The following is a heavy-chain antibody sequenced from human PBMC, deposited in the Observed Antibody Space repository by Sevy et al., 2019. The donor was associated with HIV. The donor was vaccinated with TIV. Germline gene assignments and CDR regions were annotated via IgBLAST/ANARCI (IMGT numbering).Heavy chain of an antibody. J-gene: IGHJ5*02. V-gene: IGHV4-4*07. CDR2: IYIGRNT. D-gene: IGHD3-10*01. CDR3: ARDLTMIRGIIGSNWFDP. CDR1: GDSISGYY. Sequence: SQTLSLTCTVSGDSISGYYWSWIRQPAGKGLGWIGRIYIGRNTNYNPSLKSRVTMSVDTSKNQFSLKLSSVTAADTAVYYCARDLTMIRGIIGSNWFDPWGQGTLVTVSS.